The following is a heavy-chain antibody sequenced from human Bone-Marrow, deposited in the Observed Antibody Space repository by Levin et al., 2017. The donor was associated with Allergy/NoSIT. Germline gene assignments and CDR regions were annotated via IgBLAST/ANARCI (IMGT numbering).Heavy chain of an antibody. CDR1: GGSFSGYY. CDR3: ARGPVVVPAVSKNWFDP. D-gene: IGHD2-2*01. CDR2: INHSGST. V-gene: IGHV4-34*01. Sequence: GSLRLSCAVYGGSFSGYYWSWIRQPPGKGLEWIGEINHSGSTNYNPSLKSRVTISVDTSKNQFSLKLSSVTAADTAVYYCARGPVVVPAVSKNWFDPWGQGTLVTVSS. J-gene: IGHJ5*02.